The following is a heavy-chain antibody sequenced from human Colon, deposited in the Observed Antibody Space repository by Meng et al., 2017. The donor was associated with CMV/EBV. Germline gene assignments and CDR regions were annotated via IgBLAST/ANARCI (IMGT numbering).Heavy chain of an antibody. J-gene: IGHJ4*02. Sequence: QVQLQESGPGLVKPSETLSLTCTVSGGSISSCYWSWIRQPAGKGLXWVGRIYTSGSTNYNPSLKSRVTMSVDTSKNQFSLKLSSVTAADTAVYCCVRGPPYFDYWGQGTLVTVSS. CDR2: IYTSGST. V-gene: IGHV4-4*07. D-gene: IGHD5-12*01. CDR3: VRGPPYFDY. CDR1: GGSISSCY.